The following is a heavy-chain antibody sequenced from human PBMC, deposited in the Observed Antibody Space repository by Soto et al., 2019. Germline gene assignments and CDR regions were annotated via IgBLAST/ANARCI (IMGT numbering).Heavy chain of an antibody. J-gene: IGHJ1*01. D-gene: IGHD1-26*01. CDR3: ERELVVGAAEYFQH. Sequence: GGSLRLSCAASGFTFIKSWMSWVRQVPGKGLEWVANINEGGSEKYYVNSVKGRFTISRDNAKNSLYLQMDSLRAEDKAATYCERELVVGAAEYFQHWGQGTRVTVSS. V-gene: IGHV3-7*01. CDR1: GFTFIKSW. CDR2: INEGGSEK.